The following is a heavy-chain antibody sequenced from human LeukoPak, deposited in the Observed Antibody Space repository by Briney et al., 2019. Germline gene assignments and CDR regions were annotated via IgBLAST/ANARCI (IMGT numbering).Heavy chain of an antibody. CDR2: INHSGST. J-gene: IGHJ5*02. Sequence: SETLSLTCAVYGGSFNGYYWSWIRQPPGKGLEWIGEINHSGSTNYNPSLKSRVTISVDTSKNQFSLKLSSVTAADTAVYYCARGPKRAWFDPWGQGTLVTVSS. CDR3: ARGPKRAWFDP. V-gene: IGHV4-34*01. CDR1: GGSFNGYY.